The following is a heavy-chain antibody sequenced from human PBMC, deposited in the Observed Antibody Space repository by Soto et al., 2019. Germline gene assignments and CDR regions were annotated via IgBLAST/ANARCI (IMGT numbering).Heavy chain of an antibody. D-gene: IGHD2-15*01. CDR2: IYYSGST. CDR1: GDSISSGGYY. CDR3: ARGSTVAAILFDY. V-gene: IGHV4-31*03. J-gene: IGHJ4*02. Sequence: QVQLQESGPGLVKPSQTLSLTCTVSGDSISSGGYYWGWIRQHPGKGLEWIGYIYYSGSTYYNPSLKSRVIKSVATSKNQFSLKLSSVTAAATAVYYCARGSTVAAILFDYWGQGTLVTVSS.